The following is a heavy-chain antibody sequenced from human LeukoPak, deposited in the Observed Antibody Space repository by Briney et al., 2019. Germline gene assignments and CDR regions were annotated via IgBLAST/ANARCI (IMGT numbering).Heavy chain of an antibody. CDR3: ARGGRSAGYYDFWSGYYGYYFDY. Sequence: SQTLSLTCAVSGGSISSGGYSWSWIRQPPGKGLEWIGYIYHSGSTYYNPSLKSRVTIPVDRSKNQFSLKLSSVTAADTAVYYCARGGRSAGYYDFWSGYYGYYFDYWGQGTLVTVSS. J-gene: IGHJ4*02. CDR1: GGSISSGGYS. CDR2: IYHSGST. D-gene: IGHD3-3*01. V-gene: IGHV4-30-2*01.